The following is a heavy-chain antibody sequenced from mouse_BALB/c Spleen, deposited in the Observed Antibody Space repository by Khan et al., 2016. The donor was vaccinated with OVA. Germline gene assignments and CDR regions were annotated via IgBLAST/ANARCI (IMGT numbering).Heavy chain of an antibody. CDR3: TRSGIGSFAF. V-gene: IGHV1-77*01. D-gene: IGHD2-14*01. CDR2: IYPGNGNT. Sequence: QVQLQQSGAELARPGASVKLSCKASGYTFTDYYINWVKQRTGQGLEWIGDIYPGNGNTNYNEKFKGKATLTEDKSSSTAFMHLSSLTSEDSAVYFCTRSGIGSFAFWGQGTLVTVAA. J-gene: IGHJ3*01. CDR1: GYTFTDYY.